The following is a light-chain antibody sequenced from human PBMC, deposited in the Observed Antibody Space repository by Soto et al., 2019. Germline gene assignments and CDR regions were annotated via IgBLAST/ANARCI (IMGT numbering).Light chain of an antibody. V-gene: IGKV3-20*01. J-gene: IGKJ1*01. CDR2: GAS. CDR3: QHYGSTWT. CDR1: QSVSGNNY. Sequence: IVLTQSPGTLSLSPGERATLSCRASQSVSGNNYLAWYQQKPGQAPRLLIHGASSRATGTPDRFSGSGSGTDFTLTISRLDHEDFAVYYCQHYGSTWTFGQGTKVEIK.